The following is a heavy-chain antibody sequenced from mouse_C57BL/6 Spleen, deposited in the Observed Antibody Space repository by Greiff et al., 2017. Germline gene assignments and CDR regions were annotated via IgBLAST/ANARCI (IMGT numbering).Heavy chain of an antibody. V-gene: IGHV1-76*01. CDR3: ARGGYYGSSPWFAY. D-gene: IGHD1-1*01. Sequence: QVQLKESGAELVRPGASVKLSCKASGYTFTDYYINWVKQRPGQGLEWIGRIYPGSGNTYYNEKFKGKATLTAEKSSSTAYMQLSSLTSEDSAVYCCARGGYYGSSPWFAYWGQGPLVTVSA. J-gene: IGHJ3*01. CDR1: GYTFTDYY. CDR2: IYPGSGNT.